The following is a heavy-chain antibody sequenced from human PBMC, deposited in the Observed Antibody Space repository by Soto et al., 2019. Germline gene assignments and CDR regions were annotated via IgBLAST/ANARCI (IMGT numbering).Heavy chain of an antibody. D-gene: IGHD3-10*01. CDR2: IYSGGST. V-gene: IGHV3-66*01. J-gene: IGHJ6*02. CDR3: ARDPGLWFGDGMDV. CDR1: GFTVSSNY. Sequence: PGGSLRLSCAASGFTVSSNYMSWVRQAPGKGLEWVSVIYSGGSTYYADSVKGRFTISRDNSKNTLYLQMNSLRAEDTAVYYCARDPGLWFGDGMDVWGQGTTVTVSS.